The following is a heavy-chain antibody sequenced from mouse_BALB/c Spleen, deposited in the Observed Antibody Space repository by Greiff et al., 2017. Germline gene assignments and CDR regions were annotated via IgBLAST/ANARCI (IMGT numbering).Heavy chain of an antibody. J-gene: IGHJ3*01. D-gene: IGHD2-1*01. CDR3: ARDQGGYGNYGWFAY. CDR1: GFTFSDYY. V-gene: IGHV5-4*02. CDR2: ISDGGSYT. Sequence: EVQGVESGGGLVKPGGSLKLSCAASGFTFSDYYMYWVRQTPEKRLEWVATISDGGSYTYYPDSVKGRFTISRDNAKNNLYLQMSSLKSEDTAMYYCARDQGGYGNYGWFAYWGQGTLVTVSA.